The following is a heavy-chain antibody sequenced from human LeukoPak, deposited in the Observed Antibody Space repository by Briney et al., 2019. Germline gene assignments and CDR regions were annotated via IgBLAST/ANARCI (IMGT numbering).Heavy chain of an antibody. CDR1: GYTFISYA. J-gene: IGHJ6*03. D-gene: IGHD2-15*01. V-gene: IGHV1-3*01. CDR2: INAGYGNT. Sequence: GASVKVSCKASGYTFISYAMHWVRQAPGQRLEWMGWINAGYGNTKYSQKFQDRVTITRDTSASTAYMELSSLRYEDTAVYYCALGASGGNYLRKHYEPHAPYYYYYYYYMDVWGKGTTVTVSS. CDR3: ALGASGGNYLRKHYEPHAPYYYYYYYYMDV.